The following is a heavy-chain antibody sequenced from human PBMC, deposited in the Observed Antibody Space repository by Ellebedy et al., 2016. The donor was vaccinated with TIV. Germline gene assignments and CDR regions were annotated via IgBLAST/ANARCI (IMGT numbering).Heavy chain of an antibody. CDR1: GFVFSSYT. V-gene: IGHV3-21*01. Sequence: GESLKISCAASGFVFSSYTMNWVRQAPGTGLDWVSFISDTSIYYADAVEGRFTISRDNAKNSLYLQMNSLRAEDTAVYYCARGGGCFGDSCYYADFWGQGTLVTVSS. J-gene: IGHJ4*02. D-gene: IGHD2-21*01. CDR2: ISDTSI. CDR3: ARGGGCFGDSCYYADF.